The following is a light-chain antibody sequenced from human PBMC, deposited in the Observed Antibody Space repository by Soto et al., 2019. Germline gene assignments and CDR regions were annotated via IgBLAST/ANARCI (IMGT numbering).Light chain of an antibody. J-gene: IGLJ2*01. CDR3: QVWDSSSDHAV. Sequence: SYELTQPPSVSVAPGQTARITCGGTNIGGKNVHWYQQKPGQAPILVVYDDRDRPSGIPERFSGSNSGNTATLTINRVEAGDEADYYCQVWDSSSDHAVFGGGTKLTVL. V-gene: IGLV3-21*02. CDR1: NIGGKN. CDR2: DDR.